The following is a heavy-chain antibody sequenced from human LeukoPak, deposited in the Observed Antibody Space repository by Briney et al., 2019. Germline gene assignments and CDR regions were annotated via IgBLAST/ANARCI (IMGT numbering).Heavy chain of an antibody. D-gene: IGHD6-19*01. V-gene: IGHV3-30*02. CDR3: VKTGSGWFGDY. J-gene: IGHJ4*02. Sequence: PGGSLRLSCAASGFSFSGHAMHWVRQAPGKGLEWVAVIRYDGDIKYYADSVKGRFTISRDNSRNTLYLQMNSLRAEDTAVYYCVKTGSGWFGDYWGRGTLVTVSS. CDR2: IRYDGDIK. CDR1: GFSFSGHA.